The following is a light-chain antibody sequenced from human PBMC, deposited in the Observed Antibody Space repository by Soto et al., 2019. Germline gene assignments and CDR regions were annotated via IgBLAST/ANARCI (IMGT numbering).Light chain of an antibody. V-gene: IGKV1-12*01. CDR3: QQANSFAHT. CDR1: QHISRW. J-gene: IGKJ4*01. Sequence: DIQMTQSPSSVSASVGDRVTITCRASQHISRWLAWYQQKPGKAPQLLIYATSTLHSGVASRFSGSGSVTEFTLTISSLQPEDFATYYCQQANSFAHTLGGGTRVEIK. CDR2: ATS.